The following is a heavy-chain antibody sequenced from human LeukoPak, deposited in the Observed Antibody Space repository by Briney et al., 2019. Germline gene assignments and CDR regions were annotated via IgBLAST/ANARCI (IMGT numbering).Heavy chain of an antibody. J-gene: IGHJ5*02. CDR1: GYTFTSHY. CDR2: INPSGSST. CDR3: ARDNSVGDIAWWFDP. D-gene: IGHD3-16*02. Sequence: AAVKVSCKASGYTFTSHYMHWVRQAPGQGLEWMGLINPSGSSTLYAQKFQGRVTMTRDMSTTTDYMELSSLRSEDTAVYYCARDNSVGDIAWWFDPWGQGTLVTVSS. V-gene: IGHV1-46*01.